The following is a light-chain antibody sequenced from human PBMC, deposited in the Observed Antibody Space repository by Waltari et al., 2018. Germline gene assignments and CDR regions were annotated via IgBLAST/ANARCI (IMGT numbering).Light chain of an antibody. CDR1: QSILYNSNDKNY. J-gene: IGKJ1*01. V-gene: IGKV4-1*01. CDR3: QQYYSRRT. CDR2: WAS. Sequence: IGMNQSPNSLAGSLGERAPNNCKSSQSILYNSNDKNYLAWYQQKPGQPTKLLSYWASTRDAGVPERFSGKGSGKDFTPTISSLQAEEVADYYCQQYYSRRTFGQGTKVEI.